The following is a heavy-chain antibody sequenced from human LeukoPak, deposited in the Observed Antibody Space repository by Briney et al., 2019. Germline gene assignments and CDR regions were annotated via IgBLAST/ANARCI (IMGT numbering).Heavy chain of an antibody. CDR1: DYSFTSYA. V-gene: IGHV1-18*01. CDR2: ISAYNGNT. Sequence: GASVKVSCKASDYSFTSYAINWVRQAPGQGLEWLGWISAYNGNTNYAQKFQDRVTLTTDASTSTAYLELRSLTSDDTAVYYCARDPLSSTWSNYCHAMDVWGPGTTVTVSS. CDR3: ARDPLSSTWSNYCHAMDV. J-gene: IGHJ6*02. D-gene: IGHD5-24*01.